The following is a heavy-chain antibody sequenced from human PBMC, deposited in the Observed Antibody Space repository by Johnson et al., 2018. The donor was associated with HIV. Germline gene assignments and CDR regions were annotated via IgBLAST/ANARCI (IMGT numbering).Heavy chain of an antibody. CDR1: GFNFSNHA. V-gene: IGHV3-23*04. CDR2: ISGSGDRT. CDR3: ASGKFSVRVVIFIDV. D-gene: IGHD3-22*01. Sequence: VQLVESGGGLVQPGGSLRLSCAASGFNFSNHAMSWVRKAPGKGLEWVSGISGSGDRTYDADSVKGRFTISRDNSKSTLYLQMHSLRAEDTAVYYCASGKFSVRVVIFIDVWGQGTMVTVSA. J-gene: IGHJ3*01.